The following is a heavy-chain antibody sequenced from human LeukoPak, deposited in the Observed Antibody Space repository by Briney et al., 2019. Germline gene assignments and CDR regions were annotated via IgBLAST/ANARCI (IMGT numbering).Heavy chain of an antibody. Sequence: VASVKVSCKASGGTFSSYAISWVRQAPGQGLEWMGGIIPIFGTANYAQKFQGRDTITADESTSTAYMELSSLRSEDTAVYYCARFSGHGDYFWFDPWGQGTLVTVSS. CDR1: GGTFSSYA. J-gene: IGHJ5*02. V-gene: IGHV1-69*01. CDR2: IIPIFGTA. CDR3: ARFSGHGDYFWFDP. D-gene: IGHD4-17*01.